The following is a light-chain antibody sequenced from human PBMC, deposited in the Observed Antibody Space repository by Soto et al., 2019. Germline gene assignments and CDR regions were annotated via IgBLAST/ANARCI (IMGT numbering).Light chain of an antibody. J-gene: IGLJ1*01. CDR1: SSDVGGYNY. V-gene: IGLV2-14*01. Sequence: SALAQPASVSRPPGQSITISCTGTSSDVGGYNYVSWYQQHPGKAPKLMIYDVSKRPSGVSNRFSGSKSGNTASLTISGLQADDEADYYCSSYTSSSTNYVFGTGTKVTVL. CDR2: DVS. CDR3: SSYTSSSTNYV.